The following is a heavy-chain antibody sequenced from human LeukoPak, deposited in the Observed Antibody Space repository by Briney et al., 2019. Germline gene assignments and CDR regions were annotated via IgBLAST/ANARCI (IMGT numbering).Heavy chain of an antibody. Sequence: PGGSLRLSCAASGFTFSSYAMNWVRQAPGKGLEWVSAISGSGSTTYYADSVKGRFTISRDNSNNTLFLQMNSLTAEDTAIYSCARPRLEYCSGGSCFDAFDIWGQGTMVTVSS. CDR3: ARPRLEYCSGGSCFDAFDI. J-gene: IGHJ3*02. V-gene: IGHV3-23*01. CDR2: ISGSGSTT. D-gene: IGHD2-15*01. CDR1: GFTFSSYA.